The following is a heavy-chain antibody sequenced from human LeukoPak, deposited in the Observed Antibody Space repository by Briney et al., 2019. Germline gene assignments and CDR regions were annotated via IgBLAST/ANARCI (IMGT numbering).Heavy chain of an antibody. V-gene: IGHV4-59*01. CDR2: ISYSGST. Sequence: ETLSLTCTVSGGSISGYYWSWIWQPPGKGLEWVGYISYSGSTNYNPSLKSRVTISVDTSKNQFSLKLSSVTAADTAIYYCARDGRAGSLFAYWGQGTLVTASS. J-gene: IGHJ4*02. D-gene: IGHD3-10*01. CDR1: GGSISGYY. CDR3: ARDGRAGSLFAY.